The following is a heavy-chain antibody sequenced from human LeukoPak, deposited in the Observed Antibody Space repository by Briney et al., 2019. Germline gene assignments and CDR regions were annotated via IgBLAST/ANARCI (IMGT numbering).Heavy chain of an antibody. CDR3: ARLSIQLWLRDYFDY. J-gene: IGHJ4*02. Sequence: HPGGSLRLSCAASGFTFSSYSMNWVRQAPGKGLEWVSYISSSSSTIYYADSVKGRFTISRDNAKNSLYLQMNSLRDEDTAVYYCARLSIQLWLRDYFDYWGQGTLVTVSS. D-gene: IGHD5-18*01. V-gene: IGHV3-48*02. CDR1: GFTFSSYS. CDR2: ISSSSSTI.